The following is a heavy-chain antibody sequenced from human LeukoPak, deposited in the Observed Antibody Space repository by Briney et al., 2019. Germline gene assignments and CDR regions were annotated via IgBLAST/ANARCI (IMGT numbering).Heavy chain of an antibody. D-gene: IGHD2-2*01. CDR1: GYTFTIYG. CDR2: ISGYNGNT. J-gene: IGHJ5*02. V-gene: IGHV1-18*01. CDR3: AREHPNPLVPAALYNWFDP. Sequence: ASVKVSCKASGYTFTIYGISWVRQAPGQGLEWMGWISGYNGNTHYAQKFQGRVTMTTDTSTSTAYMELRSLRSDDTAVYYCAREHPNPLVPAALYNWFDPWGQGTLVTVSS.